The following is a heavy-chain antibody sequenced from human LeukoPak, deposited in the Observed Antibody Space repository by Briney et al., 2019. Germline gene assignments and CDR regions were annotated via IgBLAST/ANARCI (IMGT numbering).Heavy chain of an antibody. J-gene: IGHJ4*02. D-gene: IGHD1-26*01. CDR2: IYYSGST. CDR1: GGSISSSSYY. Sequence: SETLSLTCTVSGGSISSSSYYWGWIRQPPGKGLEWIGYIYYSGSTNYNPSLKSRVTISVDTSKNQFSLKLSSVTAADTAVYYCARLVGATLFDYWGQGTLATVSS. CDR3: ARLVGATLFDY. V-gene: IGHV4-61*05.